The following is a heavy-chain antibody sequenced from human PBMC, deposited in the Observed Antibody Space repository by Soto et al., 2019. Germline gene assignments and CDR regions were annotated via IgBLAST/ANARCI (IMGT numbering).Heavy chain of an antibody. Sequence: EVQLLESGGGLVQPGGSLRLSCAASGITFSNYAMIWVRQAPGKGLEWVSGISGSGGSTYYADSVKGRFTISRDNSKTTLYLQVNSLRAEDTAVYYCAKGPLDYGSRPEYWGQGTLVTVTS. CDR1: GITFSNYA. CDR3: AKGPLDYGSRPEY. CDR2: ISGSGGST. J-gene: IGHJ4*02. D-gene: IGHD3-10*01. V-gene: IGHV3-23*01.